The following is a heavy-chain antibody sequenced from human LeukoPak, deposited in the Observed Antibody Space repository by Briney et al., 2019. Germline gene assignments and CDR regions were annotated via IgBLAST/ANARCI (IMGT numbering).Heavy chain of an antibody. V-gene: IGHV1-2*02. CDR2: INPNSGGT. D-gene: IGHD3-10*01. J-gene: IGHJ3*02. Sequence: ASVKVSCKASGYTFTGYYMHWVRQAPGQGLEWMGWINPNSGGTNYAQKFQGRVTMTRDTSISTAYMELSRLRSDDTAVYYCARGDGSGSYYIIPDAFDIWGQGTMVTVSS. CDR3: ARGDGSGSYYIIPDAFDI. CDR1: GYTFTGYY.